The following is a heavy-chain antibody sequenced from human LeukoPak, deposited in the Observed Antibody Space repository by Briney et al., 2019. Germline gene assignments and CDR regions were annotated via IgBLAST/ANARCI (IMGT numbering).Heavy chain of an antibody. CDR1: GFTFSSYA. V-gene: IGHV3-23*01. D-gene: IGHD2-15*01. Sequence: QAGGSLRLSCAASGFTFSSYAMSWVRQAPGKGLEWVSAISSSGASTYYAGSVKGRFTISRDNSKNTLNLQMDSLRTEDTAVYYCARQLGHCSGGNCYFDYWGQGTLATVSS. CDR2: ISSSGAST. CDR3: ARQLGHCSGGNCYFDY. J-gene: IGHJ4*02.